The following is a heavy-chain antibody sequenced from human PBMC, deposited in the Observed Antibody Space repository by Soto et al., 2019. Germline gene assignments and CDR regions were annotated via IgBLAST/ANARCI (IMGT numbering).Heavy chain of an antibody. CDR3: ATDLRNALGV. CDR2: IKTNVDGGTK. V-gene: IGHV3-15*01. Sequence: PGGSLRLSCATSGFTFRNAWMSWVRQAPGKGLEWVGRIKTNVDGGTKDDAAPVKGTFTIYRDDSKNTLYLKMNSLNAEDTAVYYCATDLRNALGVWGLGATVTVSS. CDR1: GFTFRNAW. D-gene: IGHD3-16*01. J-gene: IGHJ6*02.